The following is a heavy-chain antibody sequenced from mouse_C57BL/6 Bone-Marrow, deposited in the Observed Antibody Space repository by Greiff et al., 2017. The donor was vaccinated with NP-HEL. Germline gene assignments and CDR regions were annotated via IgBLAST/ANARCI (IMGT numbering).Heavy chain of an antibody. J-gene: IGHJ3*01. CDR2: IYPRSGNT. D-gene: IGHD1-1*01. CDR3: ARGPHYYGSRGFAY. V-gene: IGHV1-81*01. CDR1: GYTFTSYG. Sequence: VKLMESGAELARPGASVKLSCKASGYTFTSYGISWVKQRTGQGLEWIGEIYPRSGNTYYNEKFKGKATLTADKSSSTAYMELRSLTSEDSAVYFCARGPHYYGSRGFAYWGQGTLVTVSA.